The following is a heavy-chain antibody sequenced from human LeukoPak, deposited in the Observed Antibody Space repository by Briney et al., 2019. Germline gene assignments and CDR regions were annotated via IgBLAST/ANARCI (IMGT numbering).Heavy chain of an antibody. CDR2: IIPILGIA. J-gene: IGHJ6*02. Sequence: ASVKVSCKASGGTFSSYAISWARQAPGQGLEWMGRIIPILGIANYAQKFQGRVTITADKSTSTAYMELSSLRSEDTAVYYCARDSYGFGELGIGMDVWGQGTTVTVSS. CDR3: ARDSYGFGELGIGMDV. CDR1: GGTFSSYA. D-gene: IGHD3-10*01. V-gene: IGHV1-69*04.